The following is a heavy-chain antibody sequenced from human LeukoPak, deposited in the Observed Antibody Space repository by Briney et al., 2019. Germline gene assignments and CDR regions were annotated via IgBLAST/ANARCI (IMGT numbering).Heavy chain of an antibody. CDR3: ARSRGAGGDYFDY. V-gene: IGHV4-59*11. CDR1: GGSTANHY. Sequence: SETLSLTCSVSGGSTANHYWIWIRQPPGEGLEWIGYISYNGRTVYNPSLKSRVTMSVGTSKRQFSLNLTSVTAADTAVYFCARSRGAGGDYFDYWGQGILVAVSS. CDR2: ISYNGRT. J-gene: IGHJ4*02. D-gene: IGHD3-10*01.